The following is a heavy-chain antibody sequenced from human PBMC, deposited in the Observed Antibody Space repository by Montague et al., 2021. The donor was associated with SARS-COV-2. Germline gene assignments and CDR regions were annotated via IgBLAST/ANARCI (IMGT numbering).Heavy chain of an antibody. Sequence: SLRLSCAASGFTFSSYEMNWVRQAPGKGLEWVSHTSSSGISIHYADSVKGRFTISRDNAKNSLYLQMNSLRAEDTAVYYCAKAYYGDYLIDAFDIWGQGTMVTVSS. J-gene: IGHJ3*02. CDR1: GFTFSSYE. CDR2: TSSSGISI. CDR3: AKAYYGDYLIDAFDI. V-gene: IGHV3-48*03. D-gene: IGHD4-17*01.